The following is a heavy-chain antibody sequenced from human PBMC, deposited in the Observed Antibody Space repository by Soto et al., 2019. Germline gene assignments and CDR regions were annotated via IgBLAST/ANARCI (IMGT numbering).Heavy chain of an antibody. CDR3: ATWRTYSGSYCFDY. V-gene: IGHV1-69*06. D-gene: IGHD1-26*01. CDR2: IIPMYDSA. J-gene: IGHJ4*02. Sequence: QVQLVQSGAELKKPGSSVNVSCAASGGTFKTYTINWVRQAPGQGLEWIGQIIPMYDSANYAQRFQGRVTISADKSTNIAYMEPSGLRSEDTALYYCATWRTYSGSYCFDYWGQGTLVRVSS. CDR1: GGTFKTYT.